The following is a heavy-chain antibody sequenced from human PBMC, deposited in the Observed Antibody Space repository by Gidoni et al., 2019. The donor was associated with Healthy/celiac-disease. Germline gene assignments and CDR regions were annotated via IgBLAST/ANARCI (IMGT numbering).Heavy chain of an antibody. Sequence: QLQLQESGPGLVKPSENLSLTCTVSGGSISSSSYYWGWIRQPPGKGLEVIGSIYYSGSTYYNPSLNSRVTISVDTSKNQFSLKLSSVTAADTAVYYCARDGYNHRGGGCYFDYWGQGTLVTVSS. CDR3: ARDGYNHRGGGCYFDY. D-gene: IGHD5-12*01. V-gene: IGHV4-39*07. J-gene: IGHJ4*02. CDR1: GGSISSSSYY. CDR2: IYYSGST.